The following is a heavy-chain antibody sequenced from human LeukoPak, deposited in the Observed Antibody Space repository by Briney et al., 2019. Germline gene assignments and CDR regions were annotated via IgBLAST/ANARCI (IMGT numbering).Heavy chain of an antibody. J-gene: IGHJ6*03. Sequence: ASVKVSCKASGYTFTNYAMNWVRQAPGQGLEWMGGIIPIFGTANYAQKFQGRVTITADESTSTAYMELSSLRSEDTAVYYCARDNYGGNPPSYYYYMDVWGKGTTVTISS. CDR3: ARDNYGGNPPSYYYYMDV. CDR1: GYTFTNYA. CDR2: IIPIFGTA. V-gene: IGHV1-69*13. D-gene: IGHD4-23*01.